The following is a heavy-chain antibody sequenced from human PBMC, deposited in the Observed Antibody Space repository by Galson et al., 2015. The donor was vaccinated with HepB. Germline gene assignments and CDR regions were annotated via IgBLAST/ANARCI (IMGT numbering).Heavy chain of an antibody. J-gene: IGHJ6*02. CDR3: ARDIYGGNSLTKYYYYYGMDV. Sequence: SLRLSCAASGFTFSSYSMNWVRQAPGKGLEWVSYISSSSSTIYYADSVKGRFTISRDNAKNSLYLQMNSLRAEDTAVYYCARDIYGGNSLTKYYYYYGMDVWGQGTTVTVSS. CDR1: GFTFSSYS. V-gene: IGHV3-48*01. CDR2: ISSSSSTI. D-gene: IGHD4-23*01.